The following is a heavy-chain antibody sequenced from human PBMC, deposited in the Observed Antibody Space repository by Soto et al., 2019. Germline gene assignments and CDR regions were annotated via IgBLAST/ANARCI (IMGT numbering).Heavy chain of an antibody. CDR2: IGVYNNNR. D-gene: IGHD3-10*01. Sequence: XSLKVSCNASVYTFPSYGISWVRQAPGQGLEWMGWIGVYNNNRNYAQKVQGRVTMTTDTSTSTAYMELRSLISDDTAVYYCARDQLGARGDYWGQGTLVTVSS. V-gene: IGHV1-18*04. CDR3: ARDQLGARGDY. CDR1: VYTFPSYG. J-gene: IGHJ4*02.